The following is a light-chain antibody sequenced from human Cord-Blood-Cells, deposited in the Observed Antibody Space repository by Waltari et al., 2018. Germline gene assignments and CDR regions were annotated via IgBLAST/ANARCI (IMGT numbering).Light chain of an antibody. CDR2: RKN. CDR1: SSHIGSTY. Sequence: QSVLTQPPSPSGTPGQSVTTSCSGRSSHIGSTYVYWYQQLPGTAPTLLIYRKNQRPSGVPDRFSGSKSGTSASLAISGLRSEDEADYYCAAWDDSLSGWVFGGGTKLTVL. J-gene: IGLJ3*02. V-gene: IGLV1-47*01. CDR3: AAWDDSLSGWV.